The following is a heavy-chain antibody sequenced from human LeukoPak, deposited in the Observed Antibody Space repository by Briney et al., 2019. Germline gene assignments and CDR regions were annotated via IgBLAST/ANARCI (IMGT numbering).Heavy chain of an antibody. CDR3: AKSKEFYDYVGGSYRQYYYYYGMDV. CDR2: ISYDGSNK. D-gene: IGHD3-16*02. Sequence: GGSLRLSCAASGFTFSSYGMHWVRQAPGKGLEWVAVISYDGSNKYYADSVKGRFTISRDNSKNTLYLKMNSLRAEDTAVYYGAKSKEFYDYVGGSYRQYYYYYGMDVWGRGTTVTVSS. CDR1: GFTFSSYG. V-gene: IGHV3-30*18. J-gene: IGHJ6*02.